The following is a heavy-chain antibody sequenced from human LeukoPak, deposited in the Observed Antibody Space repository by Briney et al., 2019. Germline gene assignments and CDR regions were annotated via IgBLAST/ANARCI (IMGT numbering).Heavy chain of an antibody. D-gene: IGHD2-15*01. CDR2: INHSGST. CDR1: GGTFSGYY. Sequence: PSETLSLTCAVYGGTFSGYYWSWIRQPPGKGLEWIGEINHSGSTNYNPSLKSRVTISVDTSKNQFSLKLSSVTAAVTAVYYCARTHCSGGSCYNATFDYWGQGTLVTVSS. CDR3: ARTHCSGGSCYNATFDY. J-gene: IGHJ4*02. V-gene: IGHV4-34*01.